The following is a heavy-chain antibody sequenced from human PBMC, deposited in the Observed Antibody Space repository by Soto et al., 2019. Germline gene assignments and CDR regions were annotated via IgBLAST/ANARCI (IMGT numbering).Heavy chain of an antibody. CDR3: VLFFPIGSTFSGYDVIHY. J-gene: IGHJ4*01. V-gene: IGHV1-69*06. Sequence: SVKVSCKASGGTFSSYAISWVRQAPGQGLEWMGGIIPIFGTANYAQKFQGRVTITADKSTGTAYMELNSLRSEDTAVFYCVLFFPIGSTFSGYDVIHYLGHGPLVTVSS. D-gene: IGHD5-12*01. CDR2: IIPIFGTA. CDR1: GGTFSSYA.